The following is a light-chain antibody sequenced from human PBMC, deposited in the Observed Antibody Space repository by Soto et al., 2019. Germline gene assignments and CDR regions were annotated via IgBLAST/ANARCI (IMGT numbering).Light chain of an antibody. CDR1: TSDVGLYNY. CDR3: SSYTVTSVTLYV. J-gene: IGLJ1*01. Sequence: QSALTQPASVSGSPGQSITISCTGTTSDVGLYNYVSWYQQHPGKAPKLMISEVSNRPSGVSNRFSGSKSGNTASLTISGLQAEDEADYYCSSYTVTSVTLYVFGTGTKLTVL. CDR2: EVS. V-gene: IGLV2-14*01.